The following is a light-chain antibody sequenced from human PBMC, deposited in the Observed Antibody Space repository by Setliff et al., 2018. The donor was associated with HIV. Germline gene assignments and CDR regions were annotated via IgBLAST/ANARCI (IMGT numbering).Light chain of an antibody. V-gene: IGKV3-20*01. CDR1: QSVSISY. CDR2: GAS. J-gene: IGKJ2*01. CDR3: QQYGSSPSYT. Sequence: EIVLTQSPGTLSLSPGERATLSCRASQSVSISYLVWYQQKPGQAPRLLIYGASSRATGIPDRFSASGSGTDFTLTISRLEPEDFALYYCQQYGSSPSYTFGQGTKVDIK.